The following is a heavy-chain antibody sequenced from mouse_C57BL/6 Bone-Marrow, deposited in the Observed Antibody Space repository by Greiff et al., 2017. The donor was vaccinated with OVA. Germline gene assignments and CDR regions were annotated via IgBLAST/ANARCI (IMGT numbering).Heavy chain of an antibody. CDR3: ARSDYYGPYSFDY. Sequence: QVQLKQPGAELVKPGASVKLSCKASGYTFTSYWMHWVKQRPGQGLEWIGMIHPNSGSTNYNEKFKSKATLTVDKSSSTAYMQLSSLTSEDSAVYYCARSDYYGPYSFDYWGQGTTLTVSS. D-gene: IGHD1-1*01. CDR2: IHPNSGST. V-gene: IGHV1-64*01. CDR1: GYTFTSYW. J-gene: IGHJ2*01.